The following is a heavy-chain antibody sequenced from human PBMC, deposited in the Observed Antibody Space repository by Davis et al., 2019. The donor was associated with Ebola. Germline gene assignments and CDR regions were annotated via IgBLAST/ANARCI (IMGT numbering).Heavy chain of an antibody. J-gene: IGHJ6*02. CDR2: IGTAGDT. CDR1: GFTFSSYD. D-gene: IGHD6-19*01. V-gene: IGHV3-13*01. Sequence: GESLMISCAASGFTFSSYDMHWVRQATGKGLEWVSAIGTAGDTNDPGSVKGRFTISRENAKNSLYLQMNSLRAGDTAVYYGARDLRSFGSGHYYGMDVWGQGTTVTVSS. CDR3: ARDLRSFGSGHYYGMDV.